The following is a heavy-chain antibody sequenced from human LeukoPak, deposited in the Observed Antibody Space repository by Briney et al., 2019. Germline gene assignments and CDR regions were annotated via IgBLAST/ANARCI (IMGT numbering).Heavy chain of an antibody. Sequence: GGSLRLSCAASEFTFSSYNMNWVRQAPGKGLEWVSYISSSGSTIYYADSVKGRFTISRDNAKNSLYLQMNSLRAEDTAVYYCAKGPRRDYYDSSGFLGFDYWGQGTLVTVSS. D-gene: IGHD3-22*01. CDR1: EFTFSSYN. J-gene: IGHJ4*02. CDR2: ISSSGSTI. CDR3: AKGPRRDYYDSSGFLGFDY. V-gene: IGHV3-48*04.